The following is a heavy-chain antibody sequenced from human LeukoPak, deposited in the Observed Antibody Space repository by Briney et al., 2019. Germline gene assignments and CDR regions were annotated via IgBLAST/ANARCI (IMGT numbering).Heavy chain of an antibody. CDR3: ARHERGAENLDY. J-gene: IGHJ4*02. D-gene: IGHD1-1*01. Sequence: SETLSPTCTVSGAPISNYYWSWIRQPPGKGLECIGYVSYSGRTNHNPSLKSRVTISADTSKNQFSLKLTSVTAADTAVYYCARHERGAENLDYWGQGTLVTVSS. V-gene: IGHV4-59*08. CDR2: VSYSGRT. CDR1: GAPISNYY.